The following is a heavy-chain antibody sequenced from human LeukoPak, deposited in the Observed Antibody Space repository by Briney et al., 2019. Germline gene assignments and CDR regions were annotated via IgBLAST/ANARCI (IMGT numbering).Heavy chain of an antibody. Sequence: PSETLSLTCAVYGGSFSGYYWSWIRQPPGKGLEWIGEINHSGSTNYNPSLKSRVTISVDTSKNQFSLKLSSVTAADTAVYYCARGEGRGRFDYWGQGTLVTVSS. J-gene: IGHJ4*02. CDR2: INHSGST. V-gene: IGHV4-34*01. CDR3: ARGEGRGRFDY. D-gene: IGHD3-10*01. CDR1: GGSFSGYY.